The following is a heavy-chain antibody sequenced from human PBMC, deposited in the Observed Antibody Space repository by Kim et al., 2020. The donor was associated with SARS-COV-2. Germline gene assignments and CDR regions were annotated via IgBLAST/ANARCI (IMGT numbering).Heavy chain of an antibody. CDR2: IYYSGST. CDR3: ARDPTDTYDILTGYYGYGMDV. V-gene: IGHV4-59*13. J-gene: IGHJ6*02. Sequence: SETLSLTCTVSGGSISSYYWSWIRQPPGNGLEWIGYIYYSGSTNYNPSLKSRVTISVDTSKNQFSLKLSSVTAADTAVYYCARDPTDTYDILTGYYGYGMDVWGQGTTVTASS. D-gene: IGHD3-9*01. CDR1: GGSISSYY.